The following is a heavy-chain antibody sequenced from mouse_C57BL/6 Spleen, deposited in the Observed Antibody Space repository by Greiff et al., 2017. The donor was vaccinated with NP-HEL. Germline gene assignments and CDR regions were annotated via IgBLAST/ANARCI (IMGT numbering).Heavy chain of an antibody. Sequence: QVQLQQSGAELVRPGASVTLSCKASGYTFTDYEMHWVKQTPVHGLEWIGAIDPETGGTAYNQKFKGKAILTADKSSSTAYMELRSLTSEDSAVYYCTRRRYPGYFDVWGTGTTVTVSS. V-gene: IGHV1-15*01. CDR3: TRRRYPGYFDV. J-gene: IGHJ1*03. CDR2: IDPETGGT. D-gene: IGHD1-1*01. CDR1: GYTFTDYE.